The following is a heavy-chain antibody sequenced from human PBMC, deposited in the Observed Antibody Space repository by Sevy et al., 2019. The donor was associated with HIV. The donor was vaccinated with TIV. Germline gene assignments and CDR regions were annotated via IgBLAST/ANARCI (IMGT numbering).Heavy chain of an antibody. Sequence: GGSLRLSCTASGFTFSSYEMNWVRQAPGKGLEWVSYISNSGSTIHYSKSVEGRFTISRDNAKNPLYLQMNSLRAEDTAVYYCARDLPPSATTVPHFDYWGRGTLVTVSS. CDR2: ISNSGSTI. D-gene: IGHD4-17*01. J-gene: IGHJ4*02. V-gene: IGHV3-48*03. CDR3: ARDLPPSATTVPHFDY. CDR1: GFTFSSYE.